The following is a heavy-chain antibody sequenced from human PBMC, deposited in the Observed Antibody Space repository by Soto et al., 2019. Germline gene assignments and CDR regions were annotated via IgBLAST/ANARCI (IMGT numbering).Heavy chain of an antibody. V-gene: IGHV1-18*04. CDR1: GYTFTSSG. CDR2: ISAYNGNT. CDR3: ALEAYGPYGMDE. D-gene: IGHD3-10*01. Sequence: WASVKVSCKASGYTFTSSGISWVRQAPGQGLEWMGWISAYNGNTNYAQKLQGRVTMTTDTSTSTAYMELRSLRSDDTDVYYCALEAYGPYGMDEWGQGTTVTVS. J-gene: IGHJ6*02.